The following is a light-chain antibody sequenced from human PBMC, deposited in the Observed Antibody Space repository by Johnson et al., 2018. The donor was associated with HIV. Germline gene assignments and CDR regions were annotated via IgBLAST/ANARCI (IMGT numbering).Light chain of an antibody. J-gene: IGLJ1*01. Sequence: QSLLTQPPSVSAAPGQKVTISCSGSNSNIGNNYVSWYQQLPGTAPKLLIYENNKRPSGIPDRFSGSKSGTSATLGITGLQTGDEADYYCGAWDNSLSGTSSVFGTGTKVTV. V-gene: IGLV1-51*01. CDR3: GAWDNSLSGTSSV. CDR1: NSNIGNNY. CDR2: ENN.